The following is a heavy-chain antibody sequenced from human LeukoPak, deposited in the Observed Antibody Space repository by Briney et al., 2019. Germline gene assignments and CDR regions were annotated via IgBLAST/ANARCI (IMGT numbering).Heavy chain of an antibody. CDR3: ARSPKRGGYYFDY. Sequence: SETLSLTCTVSGGSISSYYWSWIRQPPGKGLEWIGYIYYSGSTNYNPSLKSRVTISVDTSKNQFSLRLSSVTAADTAVYYCARSPKRGGYYFDYWGQGTLVTVSS. CDR2: IYYSGST. CDR1: GGSISSYY. D-gene: IGHD3-16*01. V-gene: IGHV4-59*01. J-gene: IGHJ4*02.